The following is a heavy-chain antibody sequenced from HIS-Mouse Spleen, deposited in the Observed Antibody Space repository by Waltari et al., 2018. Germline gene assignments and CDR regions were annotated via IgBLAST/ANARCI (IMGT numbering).Heavy chain of an antibody. Sequence: QLQLQESGPGLVKPSETLSLTCTVSCGSISSSRSYWGWIRQPPGKGLEWIGSIYYSGSTYYNPSLKSRVTISVDTSKNQFSLKLSSVTAADTAVYYCAREIPYSSSWYDWYFDLWGRGTLVTVSS. J-gene: IGHJ2*01. D-gene: IGHD6-13*01. V-gene: IGHV4-39*07. CDR1: CGSISSSRSY. CDR2: IYYSGST. CDR3: AREIPYSSSWYDWYFDL.